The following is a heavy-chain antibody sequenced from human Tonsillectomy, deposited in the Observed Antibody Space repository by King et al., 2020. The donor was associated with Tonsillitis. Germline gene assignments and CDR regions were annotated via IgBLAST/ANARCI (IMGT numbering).Heavy chain of an antibody. V-gene: IGHV1-18*01. J-gene: IGHJ4*02. CDR1: GYTFTSYG. CDR3: ARDRTTIFGVVTDL. CDR2: ISANNANT. D-gene: IGHD3-3*01. Sequence: VQLVQSGAEVKKPGASVKVSCKASGYTFTSYGISWVRQAPGQGLEWMGWISANNANTHYTHKLQGRVTMTTDTSTSTAYMELRSLRSDDTAVYYCARDRTTIFGVVTDLWGQGTLVTVSS.